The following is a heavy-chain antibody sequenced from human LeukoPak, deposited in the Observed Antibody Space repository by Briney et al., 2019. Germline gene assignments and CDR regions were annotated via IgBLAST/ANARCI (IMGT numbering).Heavy chain of an antibody. J-gene: IGHJ3*02. CDR1: GVTVSSTY. CDR2: TYSGGST. Sequence: PGGSLRLSCIASGVTVSSTYMSWVRQAPGKGLEWVSVTYSGGSTYYADSVKGRCTISRDNSKNTLYLQMNSLRVADTAVYYCAKSWNYYDSSGDDALDIWGQGTMVTVSS. CDR3: AKSWNYYDSSGDDALDI. V-gene: IGHV3-66*01. D-gene: IGHD3-22*01.